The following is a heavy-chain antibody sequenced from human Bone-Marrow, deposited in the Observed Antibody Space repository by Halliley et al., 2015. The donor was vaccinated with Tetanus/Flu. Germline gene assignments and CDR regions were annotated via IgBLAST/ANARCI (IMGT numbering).Heavy chain of an antibody. CDR2: ISSTGRVI. J-gene: IGHJ3*02. V-gene: IGHV3-21*01. Sequence: TASGFTFTDYAMNWVRQAPGKGLEWVSSISSTGRVIYYAVSVKGRFTISRDNAKKSMHLQMSSLRAEDTAVYYCAGASGDPFEIWGQGTVVTVSS. D-gene: IGHD6-19*01. CDR1: GFTFTDYA. CDR3: AGASGDPFEI.